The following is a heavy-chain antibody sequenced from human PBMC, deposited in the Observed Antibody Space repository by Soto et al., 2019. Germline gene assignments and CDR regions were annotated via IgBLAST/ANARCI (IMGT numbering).Heavy chain of an antibody. D-gene: IGHD3-9*01. CDR2: IYYSGST. J-gene: IGHJ6*02. CDR3: ASTAVLRYFDWSRGSSYYGMDV. V-gene: IGHV4-59*01. CDR1: GGSISSYY. Sequence: PSETLSLTCTVSGGSISSYYWSWIRQPPGKGLEWIGYIYYSGSTNYNPSLKSRVTISVDTSKNQFSLKLSSVTAADTAVYYCASTAVLRYFDWSRGSSYYGMDVWGQGTTVTVSS.